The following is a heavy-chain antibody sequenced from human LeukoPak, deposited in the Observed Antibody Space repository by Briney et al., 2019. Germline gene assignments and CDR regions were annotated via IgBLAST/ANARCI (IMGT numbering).Heavy chain of an antibody. Sequence: SETVSLTCAVSGASIISNNWWSWVRQPSGKGLEWIGEIWHSGTTNYNPSLKSRVTISVDNSKNQFSLKLNSVTAADTAVYYCMGADYGGHWGQGTLVTVSS. D-gene: IGHD4-17*01. CDR1: GASIISNNW. J-gene: IGHJ4*02. CDR2: IWHSGTT. V-gene: IGHV4-4*02. CDR3: MGADYGGH.